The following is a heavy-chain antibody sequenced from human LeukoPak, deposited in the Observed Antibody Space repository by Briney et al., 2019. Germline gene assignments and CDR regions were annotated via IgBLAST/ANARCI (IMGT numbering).Heavy chain of an antibody. CDR1: GFTFSSYS. Sequence: GGSLRLSCAASGFTFSSYSMNWVRQAPRKGLEWVSSISSSSSYIYYADSVKGRFTISRDNSKNTLYLQMNSLRAEDTAVYYCAGTLVKAAAFHYWGQGTLVTVSS. J-gene: IGHJ4*02. V-gene: IGHV3-21*04. CDR3: AGTLVKAAAFHY. CDR2: ISSSSSYI. D-gene: IGHD6-13*01.